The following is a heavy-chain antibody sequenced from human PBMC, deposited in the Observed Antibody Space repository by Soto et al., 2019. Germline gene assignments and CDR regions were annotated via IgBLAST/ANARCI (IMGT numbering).Heavy chain of an antibody. V-gene: IGHV3-49*04. D-gene: IGHD3-22*01. CDR3: TRRSGYHDD. CDR1: GFTFGDYA. J-gene: IGHJ4*02. CDR2: IRSKAYGVTT. Sequence: GSLRLSFTASGFTFGDYAMSWVRQAPGKGLEWVGFIRSKAYGVTTEYAASVKGRFTISRDDSKSIAYLQMNSLKTEDTAVYYCTRRSGYHDDWGQGTLVTVSS.